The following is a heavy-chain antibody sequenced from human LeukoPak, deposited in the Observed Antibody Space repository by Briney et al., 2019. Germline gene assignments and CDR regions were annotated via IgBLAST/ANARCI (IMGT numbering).Heavy chain of an antibody. D-gene: IGHD3-16*02. CDR1: GGTFSSYA. V-gene: IGHV1-69*05. Sequence: SVKVSCKASGGTFSSYAISWVRQAPGQGLEWVGRIIPIFGTANYAQKFQGRVTITTDESTSTAYMELSSLRSEDTAVYYCAREILRLGELSLATDFDYWGQGTLVTVSS. CDR2: IIPIFGTA. CDR3: AREILRLGELSLATDFDY. J-gene: IGHJ4*02.